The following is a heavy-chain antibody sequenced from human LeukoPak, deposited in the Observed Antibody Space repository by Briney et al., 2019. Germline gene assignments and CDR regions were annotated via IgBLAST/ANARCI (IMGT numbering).Heavy chain of an antibody. Sequence: ASVKVSCKASGYTSTSYDINWVRQAPGQGLEWMGIINPSGGSTSYAQKFQGRVTMTRDTSTSTVYMELSSLRSEDTAVYYCARGDCSSTSCSIAPTHYYYGMDVWGQGTTVTVSS. CDR2: INPSGGST. V-gene: IGHV1-46*01. CDR3: ARGDCSSTSCSIAPTHYYYGMDV. D-gene: IGHD2-2*01. CDR1: GYTSTSYD. J-gene: IGHJ6*02.